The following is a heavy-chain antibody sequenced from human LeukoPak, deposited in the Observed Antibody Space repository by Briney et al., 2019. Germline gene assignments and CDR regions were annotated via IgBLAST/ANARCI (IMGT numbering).Heavy chain of an antibody. D-gene: IGHD3-22*01. J-gene: IGHJ4*02. V-gene: IGHV3-53*01. CDR2: LYSGGSI. CDR3: ARGDSTGSYFDY. Sequence: GGSLRLSCAASGFTVSSKYMSWLRQAPGKGLEWVSILYSGGSIYYADSVKGRFTISGDNSKNTLYLQMNSLRAEDTAVYYCARGDSTGSYFDYWGQGTLVTVSS. CDR1: GFTVSSKY.